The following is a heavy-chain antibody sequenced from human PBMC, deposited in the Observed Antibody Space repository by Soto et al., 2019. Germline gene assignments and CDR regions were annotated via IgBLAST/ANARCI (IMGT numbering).Heavy chain of an antibody. V-gene: IGHV3-23*01. J-gene: IGHJ4*02. Sequence: EVQLLESGGGLVQPGGSLRLSCAASGFTFSSYAMSWVRQAPGKGLECVSAISGGGGITYYADSVRGRVTSSRDNSKSTLYHQMHSLRDEDTAVYYCAKAPLEAPRPYDYWGQGTLVPVSS. CDR2: ISGGGGIT. CDR3: AKAPLEAPRPYDY. D-gene: IGHD1-1*01. CDR1: GFTFSSYA.